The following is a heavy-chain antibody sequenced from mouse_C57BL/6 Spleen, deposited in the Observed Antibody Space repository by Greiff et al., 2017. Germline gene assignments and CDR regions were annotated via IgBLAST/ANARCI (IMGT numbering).Heavy chain of an antibody. D-gene: IGHD2-14*01. V-gene: IGHV1-52*01. CDR3: ARIYGYARVYSAMDY. J-gene: IGHJ4*01. Sequence: QFQLQQPGAELVRPGSSVKLSCKASGYTFTSYWMHWVKQRPIQGLEWIGNIDPSDSETHYNQKFKDKATLTVDKSSSTAYMQLSSLTSEDSAVYYSARIYGYARVYSAMDYCGHGTSVTVSS. CDR2: IDPSDSET. CDR1: GYTFTSYW.